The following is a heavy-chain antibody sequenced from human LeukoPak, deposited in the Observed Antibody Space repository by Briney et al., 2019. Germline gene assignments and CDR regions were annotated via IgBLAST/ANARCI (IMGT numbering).Heavy chain of an antibody. CDR3: ARDPGYSHRNYYYYYYMDV. V-gene: IGHV1-18*01. D-gene: IGHD6-13*01. Sequence: ASVKVSCKASGYTFTSYGISWVRQAPGQGLEWMGWISAYNGNTNYAQKLQGRVTMTTDTSTSTAYMELRSLRSDDTAVYYCARDPGYSHRNYYYYYYMDVWGKGTTVTISS. CDR1: GYTFTSYG. CDR2: ISAYNGNT. J-gene: IGHJ6*03.